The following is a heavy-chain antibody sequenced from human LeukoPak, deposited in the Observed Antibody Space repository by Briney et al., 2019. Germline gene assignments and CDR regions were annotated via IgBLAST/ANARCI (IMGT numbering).Heavy chain of an antibody. V-gene: IGHV3-21*01. J-gene: IGHJ6*02. CDR3: ARVAAYYYYGMDV. D-gene: IGHD6-25*01. Sequence: PGGSLRLSCAASGFTFSSYSMNWVRQAPGKGLEWVSSISSSSSYIYYADSVKGRSTISRDNAKNSLYLQMNSLRAEDTAVYYCARVAAYYYYGMDVWGQGTTVTVSS. CDR2: ISSSSSYI. CDR1: GFTFSSYS.